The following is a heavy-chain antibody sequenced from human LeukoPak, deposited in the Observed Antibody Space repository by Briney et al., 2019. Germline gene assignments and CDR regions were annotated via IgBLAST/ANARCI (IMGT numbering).Heavy chain of an antibody. CDR1: GGSISSYY. V-gene: IGHV4-59*08. CDR3: ARQPDYDILTGTYYYFYYMDV. J-gene: IGHJ6*03. Sequence: SETLSLACTVSGGSISSYYWSWIRQPPGKGLEWIGYIYYSGSTNYNPSLKSGVTISVDTSKNQFSLKRSSVTAADTDVYYCARQPDYDILTGTYYYFYYMDVWHKGT. D-gene: IGHD3-9*01. CDR2: IYYSGST.